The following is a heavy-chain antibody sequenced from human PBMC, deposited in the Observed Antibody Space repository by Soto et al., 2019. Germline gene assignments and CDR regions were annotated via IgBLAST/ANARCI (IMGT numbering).Heavy chain of an antibody. V-gene: IGHV3-23*01. D-gene: IGHD5-18*01. J-gene: IGHJ4*02. CDR2: ISGSGGST. Sequence: GGSLRLSSAASGFTFSSYAMSWVRQAPGRGLEWVSAISGSGGSTYYADSVKGRFTISRDNSKNTLYLQMNSLRAEDTAVYYCAAATWIQLWLLYWGQGTLVTVSS. CDR1: GFTFSSYA. CDR3: AAATWIQLWLLY.